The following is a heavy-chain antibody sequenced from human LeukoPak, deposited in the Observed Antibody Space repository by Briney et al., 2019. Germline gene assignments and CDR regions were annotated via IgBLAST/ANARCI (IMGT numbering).Heavy chain of an antibody. D-gene: IGHD7-27*01. V-gene: IGHV3-23*01. Sequence: GGSLRLSCAASGFTFSSYAMSWVRQAPGKGLKWVSTINDNGDGTYYADSVKGRFTISRDNAENSLYLQMNSLRDEDTAVYYCAKTGERDYWGRGTLVTVSS. CDR2: INDNGDGT. J-gene: IGHJ4*02. CDR1: GFTFSSYA. CDR3: AKTGERDY.